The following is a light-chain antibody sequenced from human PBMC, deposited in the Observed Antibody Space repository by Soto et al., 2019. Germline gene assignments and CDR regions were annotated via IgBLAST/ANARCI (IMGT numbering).Light chain of an antibody. CDR2: DVN. V-gene: IGLV2-14*03. Sequence: QSALTQPASVSGSPGQSIAISCTGTSSDVGSDYNYVSWYQQHPGKAPKLMVYDVNTRPSGVSNRFSGSKSGTTASLTISGLQAEDEADYYCCSYTNSSTYVFGTGTKVTVL. CDR3: CSYTNSSTYV. CDR1: SSDVGSDYNY. J-gene: IGLJ1*01.